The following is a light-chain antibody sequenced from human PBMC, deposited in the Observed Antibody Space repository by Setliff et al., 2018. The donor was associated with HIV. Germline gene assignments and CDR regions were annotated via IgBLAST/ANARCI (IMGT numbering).Light chain of an antibody. CDR1: SSDIGGYES. Sequence: QSALAQPASVSGSPGQSITISCTGSSSDIGGYESVSWYQQHLGEVPKLMIYDVTKRPSGVSNRFSASKSGNTASLTISGLQAEDEAHYYCCSYAGGDTWIFGGGTKVTVL. J-gene: IGLJ2*01. CDR3: CSYAGGDTWI. V-gene: IGLV2-23*02. CDR2: DVT.